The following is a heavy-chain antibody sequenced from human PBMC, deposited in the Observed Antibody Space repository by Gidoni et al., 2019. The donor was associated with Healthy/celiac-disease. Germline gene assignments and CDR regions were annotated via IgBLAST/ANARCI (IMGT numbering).Heavy chain of an antibody. CDR2: ISGDGGST. CDR3: ANLVGFGEFSAFDI. J-gene: IGHJ3*02. D-gene: IGHD3-10*01. Sequence: EVQLVESGGGVVQPGGSLRLSCAASGFTFDDYAMHWGRQAPGKGLEWVSLISGDGGSTYYADSVKGRFTISRDNSKNSLYLQMNSLRTEDTALYYCANLVGFGEFSAFDIWGQGTMVTVSS. CDR1: GFTFDDYA. V-gene: IGHV3-43*02.